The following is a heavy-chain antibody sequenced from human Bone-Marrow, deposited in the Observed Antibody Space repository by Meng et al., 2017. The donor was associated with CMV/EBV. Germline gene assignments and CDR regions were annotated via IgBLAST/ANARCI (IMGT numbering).Heavy chain of an antibody. Sequence: GGSLRLSCAASGFTFSRYWMSWVRQAPGKGLEWVANIKQDGSEKYYVDSVKGRFTISRDNAKNSLYLQMHSLRAEDTAVYYCVTYYYDSSGYYPLGYWGQGTLVTVSS. CDR1: GFTFSRYW. V-gene: IGHV3-7*01. J-gene: IGHJ4*02. CDR2: IKQDGSEK. CDR3: VTYYYDSSGYYPLGY. D-gene: IGHD3-22*01.